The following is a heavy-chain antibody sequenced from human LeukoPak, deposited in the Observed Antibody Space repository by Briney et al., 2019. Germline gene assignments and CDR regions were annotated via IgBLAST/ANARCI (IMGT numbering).Heavy chain of an antibody. Sequence: PSRTLSLTCTVSGGSISSGDYYWSWIRQPPGKGLEWIGYIYYSGSTYYNPSLKSRVTISVDTSKNQFSLKLSSVTAADTAVYYCARAPIWSPMDVWGKGTTVSVSS. CDR3: ARAPIWSPMDV. CDR2: IYYSGST. J-gene: IGHJ6*04. V-gene: IGHV4-30-4*01. D-gene: IGHD3-10*01. CDR1: GGSISSGDYY.